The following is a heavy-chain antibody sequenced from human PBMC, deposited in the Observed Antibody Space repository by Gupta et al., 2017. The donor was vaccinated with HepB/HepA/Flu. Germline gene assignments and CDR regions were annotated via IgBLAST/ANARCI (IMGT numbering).Heavy chain of an antibody. CDR3: ARDEQQLVIGWYFDL. CDR2: ISYDGSNK. V-gene: IGHV3-30-3*01. D-gene: IGHD6-13*01. Sequence: QVQLVESGGGVVQPGRSLRLSCAASGFTFSSYAMHWVRQAPGKGLEWVAVISYDGSNKYYADSVKGRFTISRDNSKNTLYLQMNSLRAEDTAVYYCARDEQQLVIGWYFDLWGRGTLVTVSS. CDR1: GFTFSSYA. J-gene: IGHJ2*01.